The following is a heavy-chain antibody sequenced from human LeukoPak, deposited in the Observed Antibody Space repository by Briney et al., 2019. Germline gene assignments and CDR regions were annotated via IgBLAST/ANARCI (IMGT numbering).Heavy chain of an antibody. D-gene: IGHD3-3*01. V-gene: IGHV3-30*18. J-gene: IGHJ4*02. Sequence: GGSLRLSCAASGFTFSGYAIHWVRPAPGKGLEWVAVVSDDGSNKYYADSVKGRFTISRDNSKNTLFLQMSGLRPEDTAFYYCSKWSGYFVTEYWGQGTLVTVSS. CDR3: SKWSGYFVTEY. CDR2: VSDDGSNK. CDR1: GFTFSGYA.